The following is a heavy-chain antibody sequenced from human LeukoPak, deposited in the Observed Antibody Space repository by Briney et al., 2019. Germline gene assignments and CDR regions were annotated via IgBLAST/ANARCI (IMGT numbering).Heavy chain of an antibody. CDR3: ARGPHWQGLFDY. CDR1: GGSISSSSYY. D-gene: IGHD1-1*01. V-gene: IGHV4-39*07. CDR2: IYYSGST. J-gene: IGHJ4*02. Sequence: PSETLSLTCTVSGGSISSSSYYWGWIRQPPGKGLEWIGSIYYSGSTYYNPSLKSRVTISVDTSKNQFSLKLSSVTAADTAVYYCARGPHWQGLFDYWGQGTLVTVSS.